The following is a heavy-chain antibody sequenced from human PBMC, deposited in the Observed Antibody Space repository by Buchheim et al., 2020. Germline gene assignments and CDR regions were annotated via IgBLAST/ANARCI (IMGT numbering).Heavy chain of an antibody. CDR1: GYTFTSYY. J-gene: IGHJ4*02. CDR3: ARDRGRGRFLEWLEGDY. CDR2: INPSGGST. Sequence: QVQLVQSGAEVKKPGASVKVSCKASGYTFTSYYMHWVRQAPGQGLEWMGIINPSGGSTSYAQKFQGRVTMTRATSTSTVYMELSSLRSEDTAVYYCARDRGRGRFLEWLEGDYWGQGTL. D-gene: IGHD3-3*01. V-gene: IGHV1-46*03.